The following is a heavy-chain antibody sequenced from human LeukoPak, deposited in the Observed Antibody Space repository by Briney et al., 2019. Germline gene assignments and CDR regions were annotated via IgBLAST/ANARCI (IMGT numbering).Heavy chain of an antibody. CDR1: GFIFNSYW. D-gene: IGHD4-11*01. CDR3: ARDAYRDRYFDY. CDR2: IKQGGSER. V-gene: IGHV3-7*01. Sequence: PGGSLRLSCAASGFIFNSYWMSWVRQAPGKGLEWVANIKQGGSERYYVDSVNGRFTISRDSAKNSLSLQMNSLRAEDTAVYYCARDAYRDRYFDYWGQGTLVTVSS. J-gene: IGHJ4*02.